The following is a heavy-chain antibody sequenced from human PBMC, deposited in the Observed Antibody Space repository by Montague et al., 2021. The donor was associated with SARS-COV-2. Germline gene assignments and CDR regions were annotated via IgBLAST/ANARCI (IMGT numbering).Heavy chain of an antibody. CDR3: ARDRFGFGAGRQGTIDF. CDR2: MHFTGKT. Sequence: SETRSLTCSVSGDSITNHYWSWVRQPAGKGLEWIGRMHFTGKTNFSPFFSSRLTMSADTSKNQFSLKLTSVTAADTAIYFCARDRFGFGAGRQGTIDFWGQGTLVTVSS. D-gene: IGHD3-10*01. J-gene: IGHJ4*02. V-gene: IGHV4-4*07. CDR1: GDSITNHY.